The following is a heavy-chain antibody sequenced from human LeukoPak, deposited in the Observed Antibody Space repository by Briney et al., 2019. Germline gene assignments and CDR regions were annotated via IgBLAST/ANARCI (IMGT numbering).Heavy chain of an antibody. J-gene: IGHJ4*02. Sequence: GGPLRLSCAASGFTFSTYWMSWVRQAPGKGLEWVANINQDGSAKYYVDFVKGRFTISRDNAKNSLYLQMNSLRAEDTAVYYCARQPFDYWGQGTLVTVSS. V-gene: IGHV3-7*04. CDR3: ARQPFDY. CDR2: INQDGSAK. CDR1: GFTFSTYW.